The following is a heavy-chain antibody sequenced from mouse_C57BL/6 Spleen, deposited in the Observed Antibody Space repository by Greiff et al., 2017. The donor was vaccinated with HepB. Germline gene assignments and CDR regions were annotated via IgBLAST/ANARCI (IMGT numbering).Heavy chain of an antibody. Sequence: EVQLQQSGGGLVQPGGSLKLSCAASGFTFSDYYMYWVRQTPEKRLEWVAYISNGGGSTYYPDTVKGRFTISRDNAKNTLYLQMSRLKSEDTAMYYCARLNYYGSKGAMDYWGQGTSVTVSS. CDR2: ISNGGGST. J-gene: IGHJ4*01. CDR3: ARLNYYGSKGAMDY. CDR1: GFTFSDYY. V-gene: IGHV5-12*01. D-gene: IGHD1-1*01.